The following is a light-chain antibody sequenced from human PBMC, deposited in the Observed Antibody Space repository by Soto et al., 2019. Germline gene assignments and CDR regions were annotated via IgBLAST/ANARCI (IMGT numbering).Light chain of an antibody. CDR2: DAS. CDR1: QSVSTY. Sequence: EIVLTQSPATLSLSPGERATLSCRASQSVSTYVTYLAWYQQKPGQAPRLLIYDASNRATGIPARFSGSGLGQTSLTISSLEPEDFAVYYCQQRSNWPPVFGGGTKVEIK. J-gene: IGKJ4*01. V-gene: IGKV3-11*01. CDR3: QQRSNWPPV.